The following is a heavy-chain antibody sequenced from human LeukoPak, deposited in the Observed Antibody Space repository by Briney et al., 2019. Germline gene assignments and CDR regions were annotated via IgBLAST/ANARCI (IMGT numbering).Heavy chain of an antibody. CDR3: AKDRLEWLLSSDY. CDR2: ISGSGGST. D-gene: IGHD3-3*01. J-gene: IGHJ4*02. Sequence: GGSLRLSCAASGFTFSSYAMSWVRQAPGKGLEWVSAISGSGGSTYYADSVKGRFTISRDNSKNTLYLQLNSLRADDTAVYYCAKDRLEWLLSSDYWGQGTLVTVSS. CDR1: GFTFSSYA. V-gene: IGHV3-23*01.